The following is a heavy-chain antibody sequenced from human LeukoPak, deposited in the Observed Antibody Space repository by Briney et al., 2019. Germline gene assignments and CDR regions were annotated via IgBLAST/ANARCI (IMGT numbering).Heavy chain of an antibody. D-gene: IGHD1-26*01. CDR3: ARSSGSYFVFDY. J-gene: IGHJ4*02. Sequence: PSETLSLTCTVSGASISSSTYYWGYFRQPPGKGLEWIGSIYYNGNTYYNPSLKSRATISADTSKNQFSLKLSSVTAADTAVYYCARSSGSYFVFDYWGQGTLVTVSS. CDR2: IYYNGNT. V-gene: IGHV4-39*01. CDR1: GASISSSTYY.